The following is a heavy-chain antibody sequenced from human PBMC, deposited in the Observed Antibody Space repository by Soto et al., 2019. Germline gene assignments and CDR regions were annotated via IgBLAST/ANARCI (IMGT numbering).Heavy chain of an antibody. J-gene: IGHJ6*02. V-gene: IGHV3-66*01. CDR3: ATTGMGITLYYYYHGMDV. CDR2: MFYGGST. CDR1: GFTVSNYY. D-gene: IGHD3-10*01. Sequence: EVKLVESGGGLVQPGGSLRLSCAASGFTVSNYYMTWVRQAPGKGLEWVSVMFYGGSTYYADSVKGRFTISRDDSENTLYLQMNSLRVEDTAVYYCATTGMGITLYYYYHGMDVWGQGTTVTVSS.